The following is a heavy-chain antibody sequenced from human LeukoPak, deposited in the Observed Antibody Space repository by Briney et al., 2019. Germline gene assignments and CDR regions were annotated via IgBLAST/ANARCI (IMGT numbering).Heavy chain of an antibody. D-gene: IGHD5/OR15-5a*01. J-gene: IGHJ5*02. CDR1: GFTFSTYW. CDR2: IKQDGSEK. Sequence: GGSLRLSCAASGFTFSTYWMSWVRQDPGKGLECVATIKQDGSEKYYVDSVKGRFTISRDNAKNSLYLQINSLRAEDTAVYHCVRRHLPFCDSVSCGQLDPWAQGTLVTVSS. V-gene: IGHV3-7*01. CDR3: VRRHLPFCDSVSCGQLDP.